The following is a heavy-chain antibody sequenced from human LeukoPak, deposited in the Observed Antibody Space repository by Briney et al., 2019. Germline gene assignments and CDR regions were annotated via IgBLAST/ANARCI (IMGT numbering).Heavy chain of an antibody. D-gene: IGHD6-13*01. V-gene: IGHV3-33*01. J-gene: IGHJ4*02. CDR1: GFTFSSYG. CDR3: ARESQQLTPWALDY. CDR2: IWYDGSNK. Sequence: GGPLRLSCAASGFTFSSYGMHGVRQAPGKGLEWVAVIWYDGSNKYYADSVKGRFTISRDNSKNTLYLQMNSLRAEDTAVYYCARESQQLTPWALDYWGQGTLVTVSS.